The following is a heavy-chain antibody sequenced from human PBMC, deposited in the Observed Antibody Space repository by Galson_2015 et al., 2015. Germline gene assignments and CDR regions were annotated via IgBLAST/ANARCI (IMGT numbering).Heavy chain of an antibody. D-gene: IGHD2-15*01. CDR2: IKHVGSEK. CDR3: ARVGCSGGSCYPGDFQH. V-gene: IGHV3-7*03. Sequence: SLRLSCAAPGFPFSSYWMSWVRQAPGKGLEWVANIKHVGSEKYYVDSVKGRFTVSRDNARNSLYLQMNSLRAEDTAVYYCARVGCSGGSCYPGDFQHWGQGTVVTVSS. CDR1: GFPFSSYW. J-gene: IGHJ1*01.